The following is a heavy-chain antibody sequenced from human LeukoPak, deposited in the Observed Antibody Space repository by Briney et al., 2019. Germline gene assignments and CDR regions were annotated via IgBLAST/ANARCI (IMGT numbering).Heavy chain of an antibody. CDR3: ASYSYYYDSSGYFDY. D-gene: IGHD3-22*01. J-gene: IGHJ4*02. CDR2: IYYSGST. V-gene: IGHV4-59*02. Sequence: SETLSLTCTVSGGSVSSYYWSWIRQPPGKGLEWIGYIYYSGSTNYNPSLKSRVTISVDTSKNQFSLKLSSVTAADTAVYYCASYSYYYDSSGYFDYWGQGTLVTVSS. CDR1: GGSVSSYY.